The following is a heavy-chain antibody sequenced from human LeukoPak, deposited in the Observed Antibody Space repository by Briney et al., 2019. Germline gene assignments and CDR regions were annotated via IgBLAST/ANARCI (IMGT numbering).Heavy chain of an antibody. D-gene: IGHD2-2*01. CDR2: IYPGDSDT. CDR1: GYSFTSYW. Sequence: GESLKISCKGSGYSFTSYWIGWVRQMPGKGLEWMGIIYPGDSDTRYSPSFQGQVTISADKSISTAYLQWSSLKASDTAMYYCARQASLGYCSSTSCYAVDYWGQGTLVTVSS. CDR3: ARQASLGYCSSTSCYAVDY. J-gene: IGHJ4*02. V-gene: IGHV5-51*01.